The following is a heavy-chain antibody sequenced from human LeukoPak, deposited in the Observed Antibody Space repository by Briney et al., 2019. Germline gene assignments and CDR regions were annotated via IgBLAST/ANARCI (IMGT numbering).Heavy chain of an antibody. CDR2: INHSGST. Sequence: PSETLSLTCAVYGGSFSGYYWSWIRQPPGKGLEWIGEINHSGSTNYNTSLKSRVTISVDTSKIQFSLKLSSVTAADTAVYYCARGPLDDGSGRNDYWGQGTLVTVSS. V-gene: IGHV4-34*01. CDR3: ARGPLDDGSGRNDY. D-gene: IGHD3-10*01. CDR1: GGSFSGYY. J-gene: IGHJ4*02.